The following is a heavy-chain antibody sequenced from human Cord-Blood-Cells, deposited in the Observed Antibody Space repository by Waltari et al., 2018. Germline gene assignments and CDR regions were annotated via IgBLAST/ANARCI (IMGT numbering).Heavy chain of an antibody. CDR1: GGTFSSYA. V-gene: IGHV1-69*09. CDR3: ARDRVHSSSWHDWYFDL. D-gene: IGHD6-13*01. CDR2: IIPNLGRA. J-gene: IGHJ2*01. Sequence: QVQLVQSGAEVKKPGSSVKVSCKASGGTFSSYAISWVRQAPGQGLEGMGRIIPNLGRANNAQKVQGRVTITADKSTSTAYMELSSLRSEDTAVYYCARDRVHSSSWHDWYFDLWGRGTLVTVSS.